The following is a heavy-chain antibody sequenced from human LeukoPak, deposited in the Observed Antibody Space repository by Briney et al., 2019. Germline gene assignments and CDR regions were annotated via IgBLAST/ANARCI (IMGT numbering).Heavy chain of an antibody. CDR3: ARDSCSGGGCHYWYFDL. J-gene: IGHJ2*01. Sequence: PGGSLRLSCAASGFTFSSYSMNWVRQAPGKGLEWVSSISSSSYIYYADSVKGRFTISRDNAKNSLYLQMNSLRAEDTAVDYCARDSCSGGGCHYWYFDLWGRGTLVTVSS. V-gene: IGHV3-21*01. D-gene: IGHD2-15*01. CDR2: ISSSSYI. CDR1: GFTFSSYS.